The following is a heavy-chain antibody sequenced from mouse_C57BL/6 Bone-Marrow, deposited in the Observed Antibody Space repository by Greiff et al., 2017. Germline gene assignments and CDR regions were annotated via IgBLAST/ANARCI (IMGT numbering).Heavy chain of an antibody. CDR2: IYPRSGNT. V-gene: IGHV1-81*01. CDR3: ARGEDYYYGSSAYFDV. CDR1: DYTFTSYG. J-gene: IGHJ1*03. Sequence: QVQLQQSGAELARPGASVKLSCKASDYTFTSYGISWVTQRTGQGLEWIGEIYPRSGNTYYNEKFKGKATLTADKSSSTAYMELRSLTSEDSAVYVGARGEDYYYGSSAYFDVWGTGTTVTVSS. D-gene: IGHD1-1*01.